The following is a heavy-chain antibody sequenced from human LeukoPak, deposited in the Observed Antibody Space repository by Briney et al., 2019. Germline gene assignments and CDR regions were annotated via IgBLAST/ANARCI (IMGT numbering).Heavy chain of an antibody. CDR1: GFTFSNYA. D-gene: IGHD3-9*01. CDR3: ARDHRADYDILTAYNDY. V-gene: IGHV3-33*01. J-gene: IGHJ4*02. CDR2: IWYDGSNT. Sequence: QPGRSLRLSCAASGFTFSNYAMHWVRQAPGKGLEWVAIIWYDGSNTYYADSVKGRFTISRDNSKNTLYLQMNSLRAEDTAVYYCARDHRADYDILTAYNDYWGQGTLVTVSS.